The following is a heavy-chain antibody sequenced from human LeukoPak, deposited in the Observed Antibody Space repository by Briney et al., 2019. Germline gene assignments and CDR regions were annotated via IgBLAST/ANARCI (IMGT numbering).Heavy chain of an antibody. V-gene: IGHV1-2*02. Sequence: ASVKVSCKASGYTFTGYYMHWVRQAPGQGLEWMGWINPNSGGTNYAQKFQGRVTMTRDTSISTAYMELSRLRSDDTAVYYRARDQARQQLAEFDYWGQGTLVTVSS. CDR1: GYTFTGYY. J-gene: IGHJ4*02. D-gene: IGHD6-13*01. CDR3: ARDQARQQLAEFDY. CDR2: INPNSGGT.